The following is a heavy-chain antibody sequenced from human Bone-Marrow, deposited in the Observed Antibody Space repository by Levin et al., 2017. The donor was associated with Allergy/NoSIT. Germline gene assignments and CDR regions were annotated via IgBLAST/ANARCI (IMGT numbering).Heavy chain of an antibody. D-gene: IGHD3-22*01. V-gene: IGHV3-21*01. J-gene: IGHJ6*02. CDR3: SSWAMYHYDRSAFDYFYYAMDV. Sequence: GESLKISCAASGILFSSYDMNWVRQAPGKGIEWVSSISAGGNYIYYADSVKGRFTISRDNAKNSLFLQMNSLRAEDTAVYYCSSWAMYHYDRSAFDYFYYAMDVWGQGTTVTVSS. CDR1: GILFSSYD. CDR2: ISAGGNYI.